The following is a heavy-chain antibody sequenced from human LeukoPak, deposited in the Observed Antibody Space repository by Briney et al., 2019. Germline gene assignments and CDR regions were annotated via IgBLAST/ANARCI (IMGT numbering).Heavy chain of an antibody. CDR2: VYHSGGT. D-gene: IGHD4-23*01. Sequence: SETLSLTCAVSHFSVSSGYYWGWIRQPPGKELEWIGDVYHSGGTYKNSSLRSRLTMSVDMSKNQFSLMLTSVTAADTAVYYCAREGKDYGGKRILARDAFDIWGQGTMVTVSS. CDR1: HFSVSSGYY. V-gene: IGHV4-38-2*02. CDR3: AREGKDYGGKRILARDAFDI. J-gene: IGHJ3*02.